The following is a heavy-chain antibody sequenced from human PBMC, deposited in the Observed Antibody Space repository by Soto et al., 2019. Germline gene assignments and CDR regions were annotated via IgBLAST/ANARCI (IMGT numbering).Heavy chain of an antibody. D-gene: IGHD1-26*01. CDR1: GYRFTTSW. Sequence: GESLKISCQGSGYRFTTSWIGWVRQMPGKGLEWMGTIYPGDSDTRYSPSFQGQVTISADKSMGTAYLQWRSLKASDTAMYYRPRRGHPSHGMGVWGQGTTVTVS. J-gene: IGHJ6*02. CDR3: PRRGHPSHGMGV. V-gene: IGHV5-51*01. CDR2: IYPGDSDT.